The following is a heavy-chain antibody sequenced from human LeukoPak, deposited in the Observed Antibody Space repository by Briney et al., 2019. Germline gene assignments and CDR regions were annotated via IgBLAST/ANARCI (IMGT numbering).Heavy chain of an antibody. J-gene: IGHJ4*02. D-gene: IGHD1-26*01. Sequence: KPSETLSLTCTVSGGSISSYYWSWIRQPPGKGLEWIGYIYYGGSTTYNPSLKSRVTISVDTSKNQFSLKLSSVTAADTAVYYCARDSGSYFFDYWGQGTLVTVSS. CDR3: ARDSGSYFFDY. CDR2: IYYGGST. V-gene: IGHV4-59*12. CDR1: GGSISSYY.